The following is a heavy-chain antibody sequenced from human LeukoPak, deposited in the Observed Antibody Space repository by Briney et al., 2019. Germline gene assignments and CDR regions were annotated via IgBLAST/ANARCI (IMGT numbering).Heavy chain of an antibody. CDR1: GYSFATYW. D-gene: IGHD2-15*01. CDR2: IYPGDSES. Sequence: GESLKISCKGSGYSFATYWIGWVRQMPGKGLESMGIIYPGDSESRYSPSFQGQVTISVDKSISTAYLQWGNLKASDTAMYYCASSDTGVHVVASWGQGTLVTVSS. J-gene: IGHJ4*02. CDR3: ASSDTGVHVVAS. V-gene: IGHV5-51*01.